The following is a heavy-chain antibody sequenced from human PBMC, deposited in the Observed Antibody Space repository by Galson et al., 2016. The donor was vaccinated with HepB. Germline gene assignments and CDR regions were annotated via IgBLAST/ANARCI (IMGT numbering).Heavy chain of an antibody. Sequence: SVKVPCKASGGTFSSSTVSWVRQAPGQGLEWMGRIIPMLGIPNYAQKFQGRVTITADKSTATAYMELRRLRSEDTAVYYCARLDSIFGVIHEMFDPWGQGTLVTVSS. CDR3: ARLDSIFGVIHEMFDP. J-gene: IGHJ5*02. CDR2: IIPMLGIP. D-gene: IGHD3-3*01. CDR1: GGTFSSST. V-gene: IGHV1-69*02.